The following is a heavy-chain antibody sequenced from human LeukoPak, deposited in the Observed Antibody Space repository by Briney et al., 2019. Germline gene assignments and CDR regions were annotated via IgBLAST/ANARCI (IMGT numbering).Heavy chain of an antibody. CDR3: AREYSGYEAY. V-gene: IGHV3-21*01. D-gene: IGHD5-12*01. CDR2: ISSSSSYI. CDR1: GFTFSSYS. J-gene: IGHJ4*02. Sequence: GGSLRLSCAVSGFTFSSYSMNWVRQAPGKGLEWVSSISSSSSYIYYADSVKGRFTISRGNAKNSLYLQMNSLRAEDTAVYYCAREYSGYEAYWGQGTLVTVSS.